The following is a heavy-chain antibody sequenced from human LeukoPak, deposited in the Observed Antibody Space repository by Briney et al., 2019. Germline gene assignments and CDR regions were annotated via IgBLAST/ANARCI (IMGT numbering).Heavy chain of an antibody. CDR3: ARSGCSSTSCYYYYYYMDV. V-gene: IGHV3-20*04. D-gene: IGHD2-2*01. Sequence: PGGSLRLSCAASGFTFSSYSMNWVRQAPGKGLEWVSGINWNGGSTGYADSVKGRFTISRDNAKNSLYLQMNSLRAEDTALYYCARSGCSSTSCYYYYYYMDVWGKGTTVTVSS. CDR1: GFTFSSYS. J-gene: IGHJ6*03. CDR2: INWNGGST.